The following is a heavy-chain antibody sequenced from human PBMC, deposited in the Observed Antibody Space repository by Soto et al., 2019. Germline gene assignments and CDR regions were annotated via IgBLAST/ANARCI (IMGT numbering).Heavy chain of an antibody. CDR3: VKDRLISHYDSSGYYFDY. V-gene: IGHV3-23*01. Sequence: GGSLRLSCAASGFTFSSYAMSWVRQAPGKGLEWVSAISGSGGSTYYADSVEGRFTISRDNSKNTLYLQMNSLRAEDTAVYYCVKDRLISHYDSSGYYFDYWGQGTLVTVSS. D-gene: IGHD3-22*01. CDR2: ISGSGGST. CDR1: GFTFSSYA. J-gene: IGHJ4*02.